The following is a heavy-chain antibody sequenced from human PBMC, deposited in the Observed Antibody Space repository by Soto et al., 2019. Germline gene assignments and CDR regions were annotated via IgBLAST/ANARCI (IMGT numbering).Heavy chain of an antibody. V-gene: IGHV1-69*01. Sequence: QVQLVQSGAEVKKPGSSVKVSCKASGGTFSSYAISWVRQAPGQGLEWMGGIIPIFGTANYAQKFQGRVTITADESTSTAYMELSSLRSEDTAVYYCARGFGVVNNYYYYGMDVWGQGTTVTVSS. J-gene: IGHJ6*02. D-gene: IGHD3-3*01. CDR3: ARGFGVVNNYYYYGMDV. CDR1: GGTFSSYA. CDR2: IIPIFGTA.